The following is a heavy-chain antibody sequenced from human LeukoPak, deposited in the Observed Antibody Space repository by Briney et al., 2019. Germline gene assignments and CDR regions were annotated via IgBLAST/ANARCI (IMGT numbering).Heavy chain of an antibody. CDR3: ARDGRVTVGATRYGY. CDR2: ISDDGSRQ. V-gene: IGHV3-30-3*01. Sequence: GGSLRLSCAASRFTFSSYWMHWVRQAPGKGLEWVAFISDDGSRQHYADSVKGRFTISRDNSKNTLNLQMNSLRAEDTAVYYCARDGRVTVGATRYGYWGQGTLVTVSS. J-gene: IGHJ4*02. CDR1: RFTFSSYW. D-gene: IGHD1-26*01.